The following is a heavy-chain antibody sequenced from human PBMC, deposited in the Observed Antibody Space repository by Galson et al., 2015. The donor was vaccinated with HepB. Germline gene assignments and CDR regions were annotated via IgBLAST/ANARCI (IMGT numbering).Heavy chain of an antibody. V-gene: IGHV3-21*01. CDR3: TRGFPYYNNELNDY. Sequence: SLRLSCAASGFIFSTYWMNWVRQAPGRGLEWISSISSGGSYIYYADSVKGRFTISRDNARNSLFLQLNSLRAEDTAVYYCTRGFPYYNNELNDYWGQGTLVTVSS. J-gene: IGHJ4*02. CDR1: GFIFSTYW. D-gene: IGHD3-22*01. CDR2: ISSGGSYI.